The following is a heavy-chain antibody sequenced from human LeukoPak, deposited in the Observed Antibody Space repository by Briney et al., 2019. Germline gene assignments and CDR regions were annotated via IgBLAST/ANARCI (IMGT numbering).Heavy chain of an antibody. CDR2: IRSDGTI. V-gene: IGHV3-74*01. CDR1: GFTSFNFP. CDR3: ARDLTVTTTFDY. D-gene: IGHD4-17*01. Sequence: QAGGSLRLSCEASGFTSFNFPMNWVRKAPGKGLEWVSHIRSDGTITYADSVKGRFTISRDNAKNTLYLQMNSLRAEDTAVYYCARDLTVTTTFDYWGQGTLVTVSS. J-gene: IGHJ4*02.